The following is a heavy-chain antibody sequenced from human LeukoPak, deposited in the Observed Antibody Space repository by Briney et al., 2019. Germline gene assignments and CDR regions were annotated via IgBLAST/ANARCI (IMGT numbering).Heavy chain of an antibody. Sequence: SETLSLTCTVSGGSISSSNFYWGWIRQPPGKGLEWIGSIYYSGSTYYNPSLKSRVTISVDTSKNQFSLKLSSVTAADTAVYYCARDGSSSWSLSYWYFDLWGRGTLVTVSS. CDR2: IYYSGST. CDR3: ARDGSSSWSLSYWYFDL. J-gene: IGHJ2*01. D-gene: IGHD6-13*01. CDR1: GGSISSSNFY. V-gene: IGHV4-39*07.